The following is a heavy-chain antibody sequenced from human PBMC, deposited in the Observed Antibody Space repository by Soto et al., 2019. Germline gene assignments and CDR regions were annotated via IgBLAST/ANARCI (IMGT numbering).Heavy chain of an antibody. D-gene: IGHD4-17*01. CDR2: INGDGSNA. J-gene: IGHJ5*02. CDR1: GFTFSDYW. V-gene: IGHV3-74*01. CDR3: VRSMTTLTIDWLDP. Sequence: EVQLVESGGGLVQPGGSLRLSCAASGFTFSDYWMHWVRQVPGKGLVWLSRINGDGSNANYADYVRGRFTISRDNDNNTLTLQMNSLRAEDTAVYYCVRSMTTLTIDWLDPWGQGTQVTVFS.